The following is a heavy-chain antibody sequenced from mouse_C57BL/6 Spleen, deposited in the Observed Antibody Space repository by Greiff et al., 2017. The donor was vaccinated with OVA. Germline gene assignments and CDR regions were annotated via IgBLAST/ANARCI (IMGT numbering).Heavy chain of an antibody. D-gene: IGHD3-3*01. V-gene: IGHV1-18*01. CDR3: AKGGGRLWYFDV. CDR2: INPNTGGT. CDR1: GYTFTDYN. J-gene: IGHJ1*03. Sequence: VQLQQSGPELVKPGASVKIPCKASGYTFTDYNMDWVKQSHGKSLEWIGDINPNTGGTIYNQKFKGKATLTVDKSSSTAYMELRSLTSEDTAGYYCAKGGGRLWYFDVWGTGTTVTVSS.